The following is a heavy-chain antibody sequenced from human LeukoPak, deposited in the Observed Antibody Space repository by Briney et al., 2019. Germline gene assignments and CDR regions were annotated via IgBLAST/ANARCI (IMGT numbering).Heavy chain of an antibody. CDR2: VYSSGNT. CDR3: ARVSGYDADAFDI. D-gene: IGHD3-22*01. V-gene: IGHV4-4*07. J-gene: IGHJ3*02. Sequence: PSETLSLTCTVSGGSISGYYWSWIRQPAGKGLEWIGRVYSSGNTNYKPSLESRVTMSVDTSKNHFSLNLTSVTAADTAVYYCARVSGYDADAFDIWGQGTMVTVSS. CDR1: GGSISGYY.